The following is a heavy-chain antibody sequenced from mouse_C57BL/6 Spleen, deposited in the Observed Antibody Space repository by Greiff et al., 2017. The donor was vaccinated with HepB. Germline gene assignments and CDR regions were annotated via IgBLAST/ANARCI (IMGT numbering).Heavy chain of an antibody. V-gene: IGHV10-1*01. D-gene: IGHD2-3*01. CDR3: VRDGSYAMDY. CDR2: IRSKSNNYAT. Sequence: EVHLVESGGGLVQPKGSLKLSCAASGFSFNTYAMNWVRQAPGKGLEWVARIRSKSNNYATYYADSVKDRFTISRDDSESMLYLQMNNLKTEDTAMYYCVRDGSYAMDYWGQGTSVTVSS. CDR1: GFSFNTYA. J-gene: IGHJ4*01.